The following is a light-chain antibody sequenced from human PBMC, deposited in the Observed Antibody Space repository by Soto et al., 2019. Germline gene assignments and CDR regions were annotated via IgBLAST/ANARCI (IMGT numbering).Light chain of an antibody. CDR2: SND. CDR3: AAWDDSLIGYV. CDR1: SSNVGSNT. Sequence: QTVVTQPPSASGTPGQRVTVSCSGSSSNVGSNTVNWYQQLPGTAPKLLIYSNDQRPSGVPDRFSGSKSGTSASLAISGLQSEDEADYYCAAWDDSLIGYVFGTGTKLPS. V-gene: IGLV1-44*01. J-gene: IGLJ1*01.